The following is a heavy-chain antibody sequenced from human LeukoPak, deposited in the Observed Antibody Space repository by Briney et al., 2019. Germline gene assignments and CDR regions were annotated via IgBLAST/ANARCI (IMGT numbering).Heavy chain of an antibody. CDR1: GFTFSSYI. D-gene: IGHD3-10*01. CDR3: ARSMVRGALDY. V-gene: IGHV3-21*01. CDR2: ISSGGNSI. Sequence: GGSLRLSCAVSGFTFSSYIMNWVRQAPGKGLEWVSSISSGGNSIYYADSLKGRFTISRDNAKNSLYLQMNSLRAEDTAVYYCARSMVRGALDYWGQGTLVTVSS. J-gene: IGHJ4*02.